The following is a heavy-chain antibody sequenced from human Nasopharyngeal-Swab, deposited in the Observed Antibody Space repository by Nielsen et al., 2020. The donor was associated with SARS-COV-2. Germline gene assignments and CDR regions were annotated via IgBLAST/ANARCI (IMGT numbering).Heavy chain of an antibody. J-gene: IGHJ6*02. CDR2: MNPNSGNT. CDR1: GYTFTSYD. D-gene: IGHD3-3*01. Sequence: ASVKVSCKASGYTFTSYDINWVRQATGQGLEWMGWMNPNSGNTGYAQKFQGRVTMTRNTSISTAYMELSSLRSEDTAVYYCARVPPVLQLSFWRVYYPSHYYYGMDVWGQGTTVTVSS. CDR3: ARVPPVLQLSFWRVYYPSHYYYGMDV. V-gene: IGHV1-8*01.